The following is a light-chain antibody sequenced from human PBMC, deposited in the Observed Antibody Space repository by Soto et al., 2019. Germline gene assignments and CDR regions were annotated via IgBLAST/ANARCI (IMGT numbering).Light chain of an antibody. CDR3: SSYTSSSTLWV. V-gene: IGLV2-14*01. J-gene: IGLJ3*02. CDR1: SSDIGNYNY. Sequence: QSALTQPASVSGSPGQSITISCTGTSSDIGNYNYVSWYQQLPGKAPKLMIFDVSDRPSGVSNRFSGSKSGNTASLTISGLQADDAADYYCSSYTSSSTLWVFGGGTKLTVL. CDR2: DVS.